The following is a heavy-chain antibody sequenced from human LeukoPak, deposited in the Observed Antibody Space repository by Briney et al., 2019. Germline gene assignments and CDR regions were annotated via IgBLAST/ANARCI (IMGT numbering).Heavy chain of an antibody. CDR2: IYHSGST. D-gene: IGHD3-16*01. CDR3: ARGLNWFDY. CDR1: GYSISSGYY. V-gene: IGHV4-38-2*02. Sequence: SETLSLTCTVSGYSISSGYYWGWIRQPPGKGLEWIGSIYHSGSTFYNPSLKSRVTISVDTSKNQFSLKLSSMTAADTAVYYCARGLNWFDYWGQGTLVTVSS. J-gene: IGHJ5*01.